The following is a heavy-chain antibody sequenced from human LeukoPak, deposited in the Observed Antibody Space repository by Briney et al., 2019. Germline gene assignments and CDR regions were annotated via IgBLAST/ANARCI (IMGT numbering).Heavy chain of an antibody. CDR2: IKPNDGDT. CDR3: ARANFLYCSSSTCLFDY. J-gene: IGHJ4*02. V-gene: IGHV1-2*02. Sequence: ASVKVSCEASGYTFTDYYMSWVRQAPGQGFEWMGWIKPNDGDTNYAQKFKGRVTMTRDTSISTAHMEVSRLRSDDTAVYYCARANFLYCSSSTCLFDYWGQGTLVTVSS. CDR1: GYTFTDYY. D-gene: IGHD2-2*01.